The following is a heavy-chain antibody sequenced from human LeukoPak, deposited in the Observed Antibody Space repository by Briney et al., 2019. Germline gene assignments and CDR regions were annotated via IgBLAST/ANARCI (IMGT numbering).Heavy chain of an antibody. V-gene: IGHV3-7*04. CDR2: IKRDGSEK. D-gene: IGHD3-3*01. CDR1: GFTFSSYW. J-gene: IGHJ4*02. Sequence: GGSLRLSCAASGFTFSSYWMSWVRQAPGKGLEWVANIKRDGSEKYYVDSVKGRFTISRDNAKNSLYLQMNSLRAEDTAVYYCARAYDFWGGYYTAYWGQGTLVTVSS. CDR3: ARAYDFWGGYYTAY.